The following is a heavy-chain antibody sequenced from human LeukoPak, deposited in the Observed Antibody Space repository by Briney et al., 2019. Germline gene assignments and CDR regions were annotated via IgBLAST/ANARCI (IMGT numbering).Heavy chain of an antibody. D-gene: IGHD2-2*02. Sequence: SETLSLTCAVYGGSFSGYYWSWIRQPPGKGLEWIGEINHSGSTNYNPSLESRVTISVDTSKNQFSLKLSSVTAADTAVYYCARALVPAAIRSVCWLDVWGQGTTVTVSS. CDR1: GGSFSGYY. CDR2: INHSGST. CDR3: ARALVPAAIRSVCWLDV. V-gene: IGHV4-34*01. J-gene: IGHJ6*02.